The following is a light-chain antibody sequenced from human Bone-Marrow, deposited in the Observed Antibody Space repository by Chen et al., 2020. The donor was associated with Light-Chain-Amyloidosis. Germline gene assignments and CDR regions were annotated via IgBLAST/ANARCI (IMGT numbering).Light chain of an antibody. J-gene: IGLJ1*01. CDR1: SSDVGGDNH. CDR3: SSYTITNTLV. Sequence: QSVLTQPASVSGSPGQSITISCTGTSSDVGGDNHVSWYQQHPDKAPKLMIYEVTNRPSWVPDRFSGSKSDNTASLTISGLQTEDEAGYFCSSYTITNTLVFGSGTRVTVL. V-gene: IGLV2-14*01. CDR2: EVT.